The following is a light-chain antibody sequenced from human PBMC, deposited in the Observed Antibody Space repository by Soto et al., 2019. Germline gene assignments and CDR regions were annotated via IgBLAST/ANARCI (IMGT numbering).Light chain of an antibody. CDR2: GAS. CDR3: QQYGSSPPHT. Sequence: LSLSPVTVSLYKGERATLSCRASQTVSNTYLAWYQQKPGQAPRILIYGASTRATGIPDRFSGSGSGTDFTLTISRLEHAEDALYYCQQYGSSPPHTFGEG. J-gene: IGKJ5*01. CDR1: QTVSNTY. V-gene: IGKV3-20*01.